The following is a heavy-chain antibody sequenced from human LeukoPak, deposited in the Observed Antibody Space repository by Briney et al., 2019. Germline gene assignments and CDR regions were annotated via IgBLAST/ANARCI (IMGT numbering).Heavy chain of an antibody. V-gene: IGHV3-33*01. Sequence: PGGSLRLSCVVSGFTFSTHGFHWVRQAPGKGLEWVSVIWHDGGRKEYADSVRGRFTISRDNSNLYLQMNSLRAEDTAIYYCARDIGDTGFNSAYWGQATPVTVTS. CDR1: GFTFSTHG. D-gene: IGHD5-12*01. J-gene: IGHJ4*02. CDR3: ARDIGDTGFNSAY. CDR2: IWHDGGRK.